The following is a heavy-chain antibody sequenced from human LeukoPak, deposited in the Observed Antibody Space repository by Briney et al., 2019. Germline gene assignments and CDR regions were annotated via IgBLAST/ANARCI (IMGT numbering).Heavy chain of an antibody. V-gene: IGHV3-66*04. CDR3: ARLIRGNWFDP. CDR2: IYSGGST. J-gene: IGHJ5*02. Sequence: GGSLRLSCAASGFTVSSNYMSWVRQAPGKGLEWVSVIYSGGSTYYADSVKGRFTISRDNSKNTLYLQMNSLRAEDTAVYYCARLIRGNWFDPWGQGTLVTVSS. CDR1: GFTVSSNY.